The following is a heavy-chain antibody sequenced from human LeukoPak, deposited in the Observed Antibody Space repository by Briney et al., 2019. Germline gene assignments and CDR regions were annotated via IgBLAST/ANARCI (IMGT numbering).Heavy chain of an antibody. CDR1: GFNFSSFG. CDR3: AKMAGGSSGWYEYYFDY. Sequence: GGSLRLCCAASGFNFSSFGMHWVRQAPGEGLEWVAYIGYTGTNTYYADSVKGRFTISRDNAKNSLHLQMNSLRADDTAVYYCAKMAGGSSGWYEYYFDYWGQGALVAVSS. D-gene: IGHD6-19*01. CDR2: IGYTGTNT. J-gene: IGHJ4*02. V-gene: IGHV3-30*02.